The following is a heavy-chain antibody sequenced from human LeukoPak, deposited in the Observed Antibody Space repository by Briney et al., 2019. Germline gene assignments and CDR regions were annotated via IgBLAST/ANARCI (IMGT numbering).Heavy chain of an antibody. Sequence: GSLRLSCAASGFTFSSYEMNWVRQAPGKGLEWVSAISGSGAYTYYADSVKGRFIISRDNSKDTLSLQMTSLRVEDTAVYYCAKSDTPWGSWYFFDYWGQGTLVTVSS. CDR1: GFTFSSYE. J-gene: IGHJ4*02. D-gene: IGHD6-13*01. CDR3: AKSDTPWGSWYFFDY. CDR2: ISGSGAYT. V-gene: IGHV3-23*01.